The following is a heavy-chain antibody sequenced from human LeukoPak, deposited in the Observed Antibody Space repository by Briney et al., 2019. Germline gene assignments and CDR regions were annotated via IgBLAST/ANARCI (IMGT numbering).Heavy chain of an antibody. V-gene: IGHV3-48*03. J-gene: IGHJ6*04. CDR3: AELGITMIGGV. CDR2: ISSSGSTI. Sequence: GGSLRLSCTASGFTFGDYAMSWVRQAPGKGLEWVSYISSSGSTIYYADSVKGRFTISRDNAKNSLYLQMNSLRAEDTAVYYCAELGITMIGGVWGKGTTVTISS. D-gene: IGHD3-10*02. CDR1: GFTFGDYA.